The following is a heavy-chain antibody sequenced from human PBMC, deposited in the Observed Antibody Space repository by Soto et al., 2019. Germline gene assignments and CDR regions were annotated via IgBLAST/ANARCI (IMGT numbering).Heavy chain of an antibody. CDR3: ARDRPNDCTNGVCSQYFDY. D-gene: IGHD2-8*01. V-gene: IGHV3-48*01. Sequence: GGSLRLSCAASGFTFSSYSMNWVRQAPGKGLEWVSYISSSSSTIYYADSVKGRFTISRDNAKNSLYLQMNSLRAEDTAVYYCARDRPNDCTNGVCSQYFDYWGQGTLVTVSS. CDR2: ISSSSSTI. CDR1: GFTFSSYS. J-gene: IGHJ4*02.